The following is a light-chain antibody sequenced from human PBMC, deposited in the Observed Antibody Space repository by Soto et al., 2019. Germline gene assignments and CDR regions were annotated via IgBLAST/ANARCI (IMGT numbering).Light chain of an antibody. Sequence: QSVLTQPASVSGSPGQSITISCSGTNSDIGAYNHVSWYQQHPGKAPKLMIYDVSNRPSGVSNRFSGSKSGNTASLTISGLQAEDEADYYCSSYTSSRILEGVFGGGTKLTVL. CDR2: DVS. CDR1: NSDIGAYNH. V-gene: IGLV2-14*03. J-gene: IGLJ2*01. CDR3: SSYTSSRILEGV.